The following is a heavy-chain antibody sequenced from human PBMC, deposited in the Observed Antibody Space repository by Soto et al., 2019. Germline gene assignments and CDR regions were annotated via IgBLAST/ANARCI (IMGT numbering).Heavy chain of an antibody. D-gene: IGHD3-3*01. CDR2: IYYSGST. V-gene: IGHV4-39*01. CDR3: ARQELLEWLLLWFDP. J-gene: IGHJ5*02. Sequence: QLQLQESGPGLVKPSETLSLTCTVSGGYISSSSYYWGWILQPPGNGLEWIGSIYYSGSTYYNPSLKSRGTISVDTSKNQFSLKLSAVTAADTAVYYCARQELLEWLLLWFDPWGQGNLVTVSS. CDR1: GGYISSSSYY.